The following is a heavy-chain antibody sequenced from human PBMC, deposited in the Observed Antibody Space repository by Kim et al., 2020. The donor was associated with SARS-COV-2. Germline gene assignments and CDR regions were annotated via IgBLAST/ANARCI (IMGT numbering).Heavy chain of an antibody. CDR1: GFTFSSYN. V-gene: IGHV3-21*01. Sequence: GGSLRLSCAASGFTFSSYNMNWVRQAPGKGLEWVSSISTSSSYIYYADSVKGRFTISRDNAKNSLYLQMNGLRAEDTAVYYCARRFGSGAFGMWGQGTM. J-gene: IGHJ3*02. CDR2: ISTSSSYI. D-gene: IGHD2-15*01. CDR3: ARRFGSGAFGM.